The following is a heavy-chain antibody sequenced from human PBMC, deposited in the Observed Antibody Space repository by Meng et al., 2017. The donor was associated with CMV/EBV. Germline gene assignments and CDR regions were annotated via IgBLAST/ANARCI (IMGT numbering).Heavy chain of an antibody. CDR1: FTSYD. CDR3: ARGPANYGSGSYSPYNWFDP. J-gene: IGHJ5*02. CDR2: MKPNSGNT. Sequence: FTSYDSNWVRQATGQGLEWMGWMKPNSGNTGYAQKFQGRVTMTRNTSISTAYMELSSLRSEDTAVYYCARGPANYGSGSYSPYNWFDPWGQGTLVTVSS. D-gene: IGHD3-10*01. V-gene: IGHV1-8*01.